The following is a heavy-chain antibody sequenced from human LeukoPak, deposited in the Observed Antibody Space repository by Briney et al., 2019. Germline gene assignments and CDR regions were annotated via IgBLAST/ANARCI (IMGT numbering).Heavy chain of an antibody. V-gene: IGHV3-48*04. CDR3: AKRRRPGVAATRDFDY. Sequence: GGSLRLSCAASGFTFSSYIMNWVRQAPGKGLEWVSYISTTGTIYYADSVEGRFTISRDDAKNSLYLQMNSLRAEDTAVYYCAKRRRPGVAATRDFDYWGQGTLVTVSS. CDR1: GFTFSSYI. J-gene: IGHJ4*02. D-gene: IGHD2-15*01. CDR2: ISTTGTI.